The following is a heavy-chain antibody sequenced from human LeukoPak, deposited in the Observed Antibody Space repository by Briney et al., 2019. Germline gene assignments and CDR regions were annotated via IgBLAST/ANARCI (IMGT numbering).Heavy chain of an antibody. CDR2: MYLSGTT. D-gene: IGHD3-22*01. CDR1: GDSINSLDL. J-gene: IGHJ4*02. V-gene: IGHV4-4*02. CDR3: AGLVGRYSSGLYYYYFDY. Sequence: TSETLSLTCTVSGDSINSLDLWSWVRQPPGQGLEWIGEMYLSGTTHSNPSVKSRVTISIDKSKNQFFLNLSSVTAADTAVYYCAGLVGRYSSGLYYYYFDYWGQGTLVTVSS.